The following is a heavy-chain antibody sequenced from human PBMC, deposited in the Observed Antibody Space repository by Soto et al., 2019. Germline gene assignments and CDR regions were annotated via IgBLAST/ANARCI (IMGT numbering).Heavy chain of an antibody. CDR3: SRDLIEEGRHPQHHQAGLEIHF. V-gene: IGHV3-21*01. CDR1: GFSFSTYG. J-gene: IGHJ4*02. CDR2: ISSASSYI. D-gene: IGHD1-1*01. Sequence: EVQLVESGGGLVKPGGSLRLSCEVSGFSFSTYGVHWVRQATGKWLEWVAAISSASSYIYYADAVEGRFTISRDNAKKSVWLQMDSLRVEDTAMYYCSRDLIEEGRHPQHHQAGLEIHFWGQGTQVTGSS.